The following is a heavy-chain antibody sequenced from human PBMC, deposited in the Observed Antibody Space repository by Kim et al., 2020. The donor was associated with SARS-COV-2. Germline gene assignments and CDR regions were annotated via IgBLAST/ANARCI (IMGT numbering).Heavy chain of an antibody. CDR1: GFTFSSYS. CDR3: ARSLDYYYGMDV. Sequence: GGSLRLSCAASGFTFSSYSMNWVRQAPGKGLEWVSSISSSSSYIYYPDSVKGRFTISRDNAKNSLYLQMNSLRAEDTAVYYCARSLDYYYGMDVWGQGTTVTVSS. V-gene: IGHV3-21*01. CDR2: ISSSSSYI. J-gene: IGHJ6*02.